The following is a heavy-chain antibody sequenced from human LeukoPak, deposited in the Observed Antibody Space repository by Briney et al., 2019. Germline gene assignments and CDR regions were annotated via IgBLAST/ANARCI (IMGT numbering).Heavy chain of an antibody. V-gene: IGHV3-53*05. CDR3: ARAGYSSSWYGDDAFDI. D-gene: IGHD6-13*01. CDR2: IYSGGST. J-gene: IGHJ3*02. Sequence: PGGSLRLSCAASGFTVSSNYMSWVRQAPGKGLEWVSVIYSGGSTYYADSVKGRFTISRDNSKNTLYLQMNSLRAEDTAVYYCARAGYSSSWYGDDAFDIWGQGTMVTVSS. CDR1: GFTVSSNY.